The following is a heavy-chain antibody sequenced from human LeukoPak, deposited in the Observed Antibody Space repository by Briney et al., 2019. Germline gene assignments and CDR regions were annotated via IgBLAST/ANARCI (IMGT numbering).Heavy chain of an antibody. CDR1: GFIFNNYA. CDR3: AKGIYGGGDWFHFDY. D-gene: IGHD2-21*02. CDR2: IKISGGST. Sequence: PGGSLRLSCAASGFIFNNYAMSWVRQAPGKGLEWVSSIKISGGSTYYADSVMGRFAVSRDNSKNTLYLQMNSLRAEDTAVYYCAKGIYGGGDWFHFDYWGQGTLVTVSS. V-gene: IGHV3-23*01. J-gene: IGHJ4*02.